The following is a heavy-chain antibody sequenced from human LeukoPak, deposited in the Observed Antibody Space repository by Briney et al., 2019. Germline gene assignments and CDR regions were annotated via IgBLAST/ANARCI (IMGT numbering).Heavy chain of an antibody. CDR1: GYTFTNYD. D-gene: IGHD1-26*01. Sequence: ASVKVSCKASGYTFTNYDISWVRQAPGQGLEWMGWISAYNDNTNYAQKLQGRVTMTTDTSTSTAYMELRSQRSDDTAVYYCAREHSGSYSQPLDYFDYWGQGTLVTVSS. CDR2: ISAYNDNT. CDR3: AREHSGSYSQPLDYFDY. V-gene: IGHV1-18*01. J-gene: IGHJ4*02.